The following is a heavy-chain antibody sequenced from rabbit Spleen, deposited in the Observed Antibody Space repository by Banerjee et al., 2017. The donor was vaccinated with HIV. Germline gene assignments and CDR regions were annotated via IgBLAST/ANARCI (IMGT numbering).Heavy chain of an antibody. V-gene: IGHV1S40*01. Sequence: QSLEESGGALVKPEASLTLTCKASGFSFSFSYWICWVRQAPGKGLEWIACIYGGSSDSTYYASWAKGRFTISKTSSTTVTLQMTSLTAADTATYFCARGIVYGFAGDTYPPYGMDLWGPGTLVTVS. CDR2: IYGGSSDST. D-gene: IGHD6-1*01. J-gene: IGHJ6*01. CDR3: ARGIVYGFAGDTYPPYGMDL. CDR1: GFSFSFSYW.